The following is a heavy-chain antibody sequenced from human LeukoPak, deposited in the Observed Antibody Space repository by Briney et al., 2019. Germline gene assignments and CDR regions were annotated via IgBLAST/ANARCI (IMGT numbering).Heavy chain of an antibody. CDR3: ARVWYSSSWYPSYYFDY. V-gene: IGHV4-39*07. CDR2: IYYSGST. CDR1: GGSISSSSYY. J-gene: IGHJ4*02. Sequence: SETLSLTCTVSGGSISSSSYYWGWIRQPPGKGLEWIGSIYYSGSTYYNPSLKSRVTISVDTSKNQFSLKLCSVTAADTAVYYCARVWYSSSWYPSYYFDYWGQGTLVTVSS. D-gene: IGHD6-13*01.